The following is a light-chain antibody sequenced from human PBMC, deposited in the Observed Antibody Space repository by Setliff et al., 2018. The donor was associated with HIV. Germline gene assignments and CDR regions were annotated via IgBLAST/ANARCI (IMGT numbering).Light chain of an antibody. Sequence: QSALTQPASVSGSPGQSITISCTGTSSDVGGYNYVSWYQQHPGKAPKLMIYEVSSRPSGVSNRFSGSKSGNTASLTISGLQAEDEADYYCSSYTSSSTPALVFGTGTKVTVL. J-gene: IGLJ1*01. CDR1: SSDVGGYNY. CDR2: EVS. V-gene: IGLV2-14*01. CDR3: SSYTSSSTPALV.